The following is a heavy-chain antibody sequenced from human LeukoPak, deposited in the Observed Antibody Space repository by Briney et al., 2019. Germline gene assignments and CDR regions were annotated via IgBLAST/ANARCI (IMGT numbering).Heavy chain of an antibody. CDR3: ARDRGDGYTLNDY. CDR2: INPSGGST. D-gene: IGHD5-24*01. Sequence: ASVKVSCKASGYTFSSYHLHWVRQAPGQGLEWMGIINPSGGSTSYAQKFQGRVTMTRDTSTSTVYMELSSLRSEDTAVYYCARDRGDGYTLNDYWGQGTLVTVSS. J-gene: IGHJ4*02. V-gene: IGHV1-46*01. CDR1: GYTFSSYH.